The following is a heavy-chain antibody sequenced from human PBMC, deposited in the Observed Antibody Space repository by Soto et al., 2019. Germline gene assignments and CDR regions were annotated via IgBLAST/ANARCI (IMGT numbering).Heavy chain of an antibody. J-gene: IGHJ6*01. D-gene: IGHD1-26*01. CDR2: IKSKAGGGST. CDR3: TAGGVGPTNGLDV. CDR1: GYAFSSAG. Sequence: EVQLVESGGGLVKPGGSLRLSCAASGYAFSSAGMNWVRQAPGKGLEWVGRIKSKAGGGSTEYAAHVKGRFIISRDHSKNTLYLQMNSLESEDEAVYYCTAGGVGPTNGLDVWGQGTSVNVSS. V-gene: IGHV3-15*07.